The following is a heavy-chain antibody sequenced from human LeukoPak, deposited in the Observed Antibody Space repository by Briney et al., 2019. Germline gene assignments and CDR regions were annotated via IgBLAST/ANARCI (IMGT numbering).Heavy chain of an antibody. J-gene: IGHJ4*02. Sequence: PGGSLRLSCAASGFTFSSYSMSWVRQAPGKGLEWVSYISSSGSTIYYADSVKGRFTISRDNAKNSLYLQMNSLRAEDTAVYYCAVDYDFWSGSTMASYWGQGTLVTVSS. CDR2: ISSSGSTI. CDR1: GFTFSSYS. D-gene: IGHD3-3*01. CDR3: AVDYDFWSGSTMASY. V-gene: IGHV3-48*04.